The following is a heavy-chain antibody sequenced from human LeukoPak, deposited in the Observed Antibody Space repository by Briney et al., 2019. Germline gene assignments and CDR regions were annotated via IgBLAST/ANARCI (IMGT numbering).Heavy chain of an antibody. J-gene: IGHJ4*02. D-gene: IGHD2-2*01. V-gene: IGHV4-39*01. Sequence: PSETLSLTCTVSGGSISSSTYYWGGIRQPPGKGLEWIGSIYYSGSTYNNPSLKSRVTISVDTSKNQFSLKLSSVTAADTAVYSCARGNRYCSSTTCYRPLDYWGQGTLVTVSS. CDR2: IYYSGST. CDR1: GGSISSSTYY. CDR3: ARGNRYCSSTTCYRPLDY.